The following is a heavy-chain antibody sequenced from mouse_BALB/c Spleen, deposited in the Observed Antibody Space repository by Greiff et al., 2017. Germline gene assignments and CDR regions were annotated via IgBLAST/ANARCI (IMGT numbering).Heavy chain of an antibody. CDR1: GYSITSGYS. CDR3: ARRRFGDYDEAMDY. D-gene: IGHD2-4*01. CDR2: IHYSGST. Sequence: EVQLQESGPDLVKPSQSLSLTCTVTGYSITSGYSWPWIRQFPGNKLEWMGYIHYSGSTNYNPSLKSRISITRDTSKNQFFLQLNSVTTEDTATYYCARRRFGDYDEAMDYWGQGTSVTVSS. J-gene: IGHJ4*01. V-gene: IGHV3-1*02.